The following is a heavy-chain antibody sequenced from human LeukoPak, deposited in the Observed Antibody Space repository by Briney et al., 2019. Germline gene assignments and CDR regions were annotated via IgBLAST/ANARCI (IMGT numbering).Heavy chain of an antibody. V-gene: IGHV4-38-2*01. CDR1: GYSITSGYY. CDR3: ASQPAYNYMDV. CDR2: VYHSGSS. Sequence: PSETLSLTCAVSGYSITSGYYWGWIRQPPGKGLEWIGSVYHSGSSYYNPSLKSRVTISVETSRNQFSLKLSSVTAADTAVYYCASQPAYNYMDVWGEGTTVTVSS. J-gene: IGHJ6*03. D-gene: IGHD2-2*01.